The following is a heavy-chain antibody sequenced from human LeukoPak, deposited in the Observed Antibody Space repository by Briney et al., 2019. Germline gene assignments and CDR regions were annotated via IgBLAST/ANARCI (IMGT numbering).Heavy chain of an antibody. D-gene: IGHD2-8*01. CDR2: MTSTTAYI. CDR3: VRETTRSNGRRPFYLDQ. Sequence: GGSLRLSCAASGFTFSSYEMNWVRQAPGKGLEWVAYMTSTTAYIYYADSVKGRFTISRDNGKKSLYLQMNSLRVEDTAVYYCVRETTRSNGRRPFYLDQWGQGVLVTVSS. CDR1: GFTFSSYE. V-gene: IGHV3-21*01. J-gene: IGHJ4*02.